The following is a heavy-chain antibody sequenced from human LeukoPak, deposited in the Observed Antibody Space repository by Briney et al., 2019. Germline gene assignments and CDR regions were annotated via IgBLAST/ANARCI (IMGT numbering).Heavy chain of an antibody. J-gene: IGHJ6*02. D-gene: IGHD2-2*01. CDR2: IIPIFGIA. V-gene: IGHV1-69*04. CDR1: GGTFSSYA. CDR3: ASDIVVVPAAMGYYGMDV. Sequence: GASVKVSCKASGGTFSSYAISWVRQAPGQGLEWMGRIIPIFGIANYAQKFQGRVTITADKPTSTAYMELSSLRSEDTAVYYCASDIVVVPAAMGYYGMDVWGQGTTVTVSS.